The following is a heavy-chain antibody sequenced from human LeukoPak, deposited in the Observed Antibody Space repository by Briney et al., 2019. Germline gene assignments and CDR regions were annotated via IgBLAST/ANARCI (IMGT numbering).Heavy chain of an antibody. V-gene: IGHV3-23*01. J-gene: IGHJ4*02. Sequence: GSLILSRAASGFTFSSYAMSWVRQAPGKGLEWVSAISGSGGSTYYADSVKGRFTISRDNSKNTLYLQMNSLRAEDTAVYYCATAGTYYYGSGSPIFDYWGQGTLVTVSS. CDR1: GFTFSSYA. CDR3: ATAGTYYYGSGSPIFDY. CDR2: ISGSGGST. D-gene: IGHD3-10*01.